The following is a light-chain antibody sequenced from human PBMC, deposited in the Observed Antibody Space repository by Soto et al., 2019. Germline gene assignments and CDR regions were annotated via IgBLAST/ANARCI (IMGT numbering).Light chain of an antibody. CDR3: SSYKSSSSPYV. CDR2: QVN. CDR1: NSDVGGYNY. V-gene: IGLV2-14*01. J-gene: IGLJ1*01. Sequence: QSVLTQPASVSGSPGQSITISCTGTNSDVGGYNYVSWFQQHPGKAPKLIIYQVNYRPSGVSDRFSGSKSGNTASLTISGLQAEDEAHYYCSSYKSSSSPYVFGTGTKVTVL.